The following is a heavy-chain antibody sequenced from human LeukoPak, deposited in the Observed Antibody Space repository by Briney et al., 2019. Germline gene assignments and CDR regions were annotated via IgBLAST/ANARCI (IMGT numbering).Heavy chain of an antibody. V-gene: IGHV3-30*02. D-gene: IGHD2-2*01. Sequence: GGSLRLSCAASGFTFSSYGMHWVRQAPGKGLEWVAFIRYDESNKYYADYVKGRFTISRDNSTNTLYLQMNSLRAEDTAVYYCATDSPKYCSSTSCAMLSFSEYFDYWGQGTLVTVSS. J-gene: IGHJ4*02. CDR1: GFTFSSYG. CDR3: ATDSPKYCSSTSCAMLSFSEYFDY. CDR2: IRYDESNK.